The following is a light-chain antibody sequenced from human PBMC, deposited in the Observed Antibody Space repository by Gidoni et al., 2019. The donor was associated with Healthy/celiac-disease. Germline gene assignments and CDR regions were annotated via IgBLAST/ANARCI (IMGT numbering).Light chain of an antibody. J-gene: IGLJ2*01. V-gene: IGLV3-1*01. CDR3: QAWDSSSVV. Sequence: YALTQPPSVSVSPGQTASITCPGDKLGDKYACWYQQKPGQSPVLVIYQDSKRPSGIPGRFSGSNSGNTATLTISGTQAMDEADYYCQAWDSSSVVFGGGTKLTVL. CDR1: KLGDKY. CDR2: QDS.